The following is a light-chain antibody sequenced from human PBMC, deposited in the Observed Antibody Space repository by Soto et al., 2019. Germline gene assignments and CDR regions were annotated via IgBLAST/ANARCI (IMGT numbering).Light chain of an antibody. J-gene: IGKJ5*01. CDR1: QSLLHITGETF. CDR2: EVS. CDR3: MQSTQLPPT. V-gene: IGKV2D-29*02. Sequence: DVVMTQTPLSLSVAPGQPASISCKSSQSLLHITGETFLFWYLQKPGQSPQLLIYEVSTRVSGARDRFSGCGSGTDFTLEISRVETDDVGIYYCMQSTQLPPTFGQGTRLGIE.